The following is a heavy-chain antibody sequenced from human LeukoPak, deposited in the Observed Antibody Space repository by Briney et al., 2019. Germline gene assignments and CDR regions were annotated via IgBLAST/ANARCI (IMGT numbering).Heavy chain of an antibody. CDR3: ARGTMIVVVPTFDY. D-gene: IGHD3-22*01. CDR1: GGSISSGSYY. V-gene: IGHV4-61*02. J-gene: IGHJ4*02. CDR2: IYTSGST. Sequence: SETLSLTCTVSGGSISSGSYYWSWIRQPAGKGLEWIGRIYTSGSTNYNPSLKSRVTISVDTSKNQFSLKLSSVTAADTAVYYCARGTMIVVVPTFDYWGQGTLVTVSS.